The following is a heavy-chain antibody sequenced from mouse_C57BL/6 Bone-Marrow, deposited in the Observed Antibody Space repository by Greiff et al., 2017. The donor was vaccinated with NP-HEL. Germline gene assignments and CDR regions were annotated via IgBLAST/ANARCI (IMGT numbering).Heavy chain of an antibody. Sequence: QVTLKESGPGILQPSQTLSLTCSFSGFSLSTFGMGVGWIRQPSGKGLEWLAHIWWDDDKYYNPALKSRLTISKDTSKNQVFLKIANVDTADTATYYCARIRPSFYYYGSSPYWYFDVWGTGTTVTVSS. D-gene: IGHD1-1*01. CDR2: IWWDDDK. J-gene: IGHJ1*03. CDR1: GFSLSTFGMG. CDR3: ARIRPSFYYYGSSPYWYFDV. V-gene: IGHV8-8*01.